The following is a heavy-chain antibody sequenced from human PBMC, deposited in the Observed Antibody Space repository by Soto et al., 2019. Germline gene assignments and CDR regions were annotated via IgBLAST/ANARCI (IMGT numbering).Heavy chain of an antibody. CDR1: GFSLSTSGMR. CDR3: AHREKYYFDS. CDR2: IYWNDDK. V-gene: IGHV2-5*01. Sequence: ESGPTLVNPTQTLTLTCTFSGFSLSTSGMRVGWIHQPPGRALEWLAIIYWNDDKRYSPSLKSRLTITKDASKNQVVLTMTNMDPVDTATYFCAHREKYYFDSWGQGTLVTVSS. J-gene: IGHJ4*02.